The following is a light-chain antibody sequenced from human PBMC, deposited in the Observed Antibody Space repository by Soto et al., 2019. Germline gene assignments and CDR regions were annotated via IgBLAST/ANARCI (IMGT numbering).Light chain of an antibody. V-gene: IGKV1-39*01. CDR3: QQTYSTPWT. Sequence: DIQMTQSPSSLSASVGDRVTITCRASQSISSYLNWYQQKPEKAPKLLISGASSLQSGVPSRFSGSGSGTHFTLTISSLQPEDFATYYCQQTYSTPWTFGQGTKVEIK. CDR2: GAS. CDR1: QSISSY. J-gene: IGKJ1*01.